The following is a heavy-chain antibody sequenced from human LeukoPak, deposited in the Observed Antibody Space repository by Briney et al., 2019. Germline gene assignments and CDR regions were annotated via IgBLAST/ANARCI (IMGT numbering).Heavy chain of an antibody. Sequence: SETLSLTCTVSGGSINSYLWSWIRQPPGKGLEWIGYIFYSGNTNYNPSLKSRVTISVDTSKNQFSLKLNSVTAADTATYYCAREGRNQRWFNPWGQGTLVTVSS. J-gene: IGHJ5*02. V-gene: IGHV4-59*01. CDR3: AREGRNQRWFNP. CDR2: IFYSGNT. D-gene: IGHD6-25*01. CDR1: GGSINSYL.